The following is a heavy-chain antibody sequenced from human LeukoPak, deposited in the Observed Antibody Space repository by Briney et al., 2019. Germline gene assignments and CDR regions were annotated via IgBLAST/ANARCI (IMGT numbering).Heavy chain of an antibody. Sequence: SETLSLTCTVFGDSVSSSNYYWAWFRQPPGKGLEWIGEINHSGSTNYNPSLKSRATISVDTSKNQFSLKLSSVTAADTAVYYCARGTSGNSRVDWGQGTLVTVSS. D-gene: IGHD4-23*01. J-gene: IGHJ4*02. CDR3: ARGTSGNSRVD. V-gene: IGHV4-39*07. CDR1: GDSVSSSNYY. CDR2: INHSGST.